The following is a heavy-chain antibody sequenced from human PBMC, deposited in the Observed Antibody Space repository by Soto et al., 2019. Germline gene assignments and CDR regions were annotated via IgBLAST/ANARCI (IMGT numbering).Heavy chain of an antibody. V-gene: IGHV3-33*01. CDR2: IWYDGSNK. CDR3: ASSVAAGPGVYYYYYMDV. Sequence: HPGGSLRLSCAASGFTFDIYGMHWVRQAPGMGLEWVAVIWYDGSNKYYADSVKGRFTISRDNSKNTLFLQMNSLRADDTAVYYCASSVAAGPGVYYYYYMDVWGKGTTVTVSS. CDR1: GFTFDIYG. D-gene: IGHD6-19*01. J-gene: IGHJ6*03.